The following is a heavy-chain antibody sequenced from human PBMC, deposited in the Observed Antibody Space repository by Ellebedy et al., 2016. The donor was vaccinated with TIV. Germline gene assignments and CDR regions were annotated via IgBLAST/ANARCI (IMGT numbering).Heavy chain of an antibody. CDR2: IYYSGST. CDR3: AREAPWYYYDSSGYSPPYYYYGMDV. J-gene: IGHJ6*02. V-gene: IGHV4-30-4*01. D-gene: IGHD3-22*01. Sequence: SETLSLXXTVSGGSISSGDYYWSWIRQPPGKGLEWIGYIYYSGSTYYNPSLKSRVTISVDTSKNQFSLKLSSVTAADTAVYYCAREAPWYYYDSSGYSPPYYYYGMDVWGQGTTVTVSS. CDR1: GGSISSGDYY.